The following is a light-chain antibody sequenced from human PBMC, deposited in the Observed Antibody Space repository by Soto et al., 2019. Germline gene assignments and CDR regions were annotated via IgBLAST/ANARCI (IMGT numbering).Light chain of an antibody. CDR3: QQAASFPWT. V-gene: IGKV1D-12*01. J-gene: IGKJ1*01. CDR1: QEINRW. CDR2: SAS. Sequence: DIQMTQSPSSVSASVGDRVTITCRASQEINRWLVWYQQKPGKAPRLLALSASSLQSVPSRFSGSGSGTDFTLTISSLQPEDFASYYCQQAASFPWTFGQGTRVEIK.